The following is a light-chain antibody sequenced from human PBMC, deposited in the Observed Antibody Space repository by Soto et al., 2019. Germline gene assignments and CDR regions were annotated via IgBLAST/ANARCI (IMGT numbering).Light chain of an antibody. J-gene: IGLJ2*01. CDR1: SSDVGSYNR. CDR3: SSYTSSSTLL. Sequence: QSVLTQPPSASGSPGQSVTISCTGTSSDVGSYNRVSWYQQPPGTAPKLMIYEVSNRPSGVPDRFSGSKSGNTASLTISGLQPEDEADYYCSSYTSSSTLLFGGGTKLTVL. CDR2: EVS. V-gene: IGLV2-18*02.